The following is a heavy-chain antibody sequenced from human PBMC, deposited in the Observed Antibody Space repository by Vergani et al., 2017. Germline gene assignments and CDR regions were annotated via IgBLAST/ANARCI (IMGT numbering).Heavy chain of an antibody. Sequence: VDLVESGGGLAQPGGSLRLSCEASGITFWKFGMHWVRQGPGKGLEWIGYIYYSGSTYYNPSLKSRVTISVDTSKNQFSLKLSSVTAADTAVYYCARVRRDDSSGYYYYYGMDVWGQGTTVTVSS. V-gene: IGHV4-30-2*05. CDR3: ARVRRDDSSGYYYYYGMDV. J-gene: IGHJ6*02. CDR1: GITFWKFG. CDR2: IYYSGST. D-gene: IGHD3-22*01.